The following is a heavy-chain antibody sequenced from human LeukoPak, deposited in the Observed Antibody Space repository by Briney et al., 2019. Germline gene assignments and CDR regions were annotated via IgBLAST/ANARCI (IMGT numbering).Heavy chain of an antibody. V-gene: IGHV3-23*01. CDR3: AILGDGSFDY. Sequence: GGSLRLSCAASGFTFSSYAMSWVRQAPGKGLEWVSAISGSGGSTYYADSVKGRFTISRDDAKNSLYLQMNSLRVEDTAVYYCAILGDGSFDYWGQGSLVTVSS. CDR1: GFTFSSYA. CDR2: ISGSGGST. J-gene: IGHJ4*02. D-gene: IGHD5-24*01.